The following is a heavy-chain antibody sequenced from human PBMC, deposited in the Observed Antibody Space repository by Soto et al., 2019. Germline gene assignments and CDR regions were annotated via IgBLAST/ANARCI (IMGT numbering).Heavy chain of an antibody. Sequence: QVQLVQSGPEVRKPGASVKVSCTASGYSFHNYGIIWVRQAPGQGLEWMGWISGQIAKTNFAQKFQGRVSMTTDTSTNTAYMELSSLRSDDTAIYYCARGPPSGRFSLPPRFWGQGSVVTFSS. CDR3: ARGPPSGRFSLPPRF. J-gene: IGHJ4*02. V-gene: IGHV1-18*04. D-gene: IGHD1-26*01. CDR1: GYSFHNYG. CDR2: ISGQIAKT.